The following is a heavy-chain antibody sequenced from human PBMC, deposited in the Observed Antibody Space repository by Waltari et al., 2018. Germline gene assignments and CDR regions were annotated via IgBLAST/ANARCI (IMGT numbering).Heavy chain of an antibody. Sequence: EVQLVESGGSLVQPGGSLRLSCAASGFRLTSYEMNLVRQDPGKGLEWLSNISSSGNTKYYADSGKGRFTISRDNANNLLLLQMNSLRAEDTAVYYCARVRVVMGEGVYWGQGTPVTVSS. CDR1: GFRLTSYE. CDR2: ISSSGNTK. D-gene: IGHD3-16*01. V-gene: IGHV3-48*03. J-gene: IGHJ4*02. CDR3: ARVRVVMGEGVY.